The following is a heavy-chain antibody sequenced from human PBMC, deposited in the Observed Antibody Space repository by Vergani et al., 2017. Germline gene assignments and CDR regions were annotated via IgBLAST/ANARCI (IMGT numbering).Heavy chain of an antibody. Sequence: QVQLQESGPGLVQPAETLSLTCVVSNSSINSNYYWGWIRQSPGKRLEWIGSVSHSGSTFSNPSLKSRVTISVDTSKNQFSLKLSSVTAADTAVYYCAREGSPLEYYYYAMDVWGQGTTVTVSS. CDR2: VSHSGST. CDR3: AREGSPLEYYYYAMDV. J-gene: IGHJ6*02. CDR1: NSSINSNYY. V-gene: IGHV4-38-2*02. D-gene: IGHD1-26*01.